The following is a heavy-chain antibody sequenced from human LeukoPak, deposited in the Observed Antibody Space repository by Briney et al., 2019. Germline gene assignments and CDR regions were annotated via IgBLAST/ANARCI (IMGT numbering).Heavy chain of an antibody. Sequence: GGSLRLSCAASGFTFSSYSINWVRQAPGKRLEWVSYISSSSSTIYYADSVKGRFTISRDNAKNSLYLQMNSLRAEDTAVYYCARGLSRTFDYWGQGTLVTVSS. CDR3: ARGLSRTFDY. D-gene: IGHD4/OR15-4a*01. V-gene: IGHV3-48*04. J-gene: IGHJ4*02. CDR1: GFTFSSYS. CDR2: ISSSSSTI.